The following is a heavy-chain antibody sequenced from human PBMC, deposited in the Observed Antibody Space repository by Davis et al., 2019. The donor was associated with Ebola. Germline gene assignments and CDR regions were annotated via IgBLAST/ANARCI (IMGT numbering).Heavy chain of an antibody. V-gene: IGHV3-30*02. CDR1: GFNFKYYD. CDR2: IRYDGSKR. Sequence: PGGSLRLSCAASGFNFKYYDMHWVRQAPGKGLEWMAFIRYDGSKRTYTDSVKGRFTISRDDSKNTVYLQMNSLRAEDTAIYYCAREAVAVTGVTILYNWFDPWGQGTQVTVSS. D-gene: IGHD6-19*01. CDR3: AREAVAVTGVTILYNWFDP. J-gene: IGHJ5*02.